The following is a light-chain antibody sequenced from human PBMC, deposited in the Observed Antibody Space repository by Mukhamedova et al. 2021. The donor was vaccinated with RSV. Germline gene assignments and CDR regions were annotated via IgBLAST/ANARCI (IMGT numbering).Light chain of an antibody. V-gene: IGLV3-1*01. Sequence: ASITCSGDKLGDKYACWYQQKPGQSPVLVIYQDSKRPSGLPERFSGSNSGNTATLTISGTQAMDEADYYCQAWASSTAWKDFGTG. CDR2: QDS. J-gene: IGLJ1*01. CDR1: KLGDKY. CDR3: QAWASSTAWKD.